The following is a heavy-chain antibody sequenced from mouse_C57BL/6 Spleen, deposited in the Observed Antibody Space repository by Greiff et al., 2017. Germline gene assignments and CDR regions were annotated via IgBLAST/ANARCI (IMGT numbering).Heavy chain of an antibody. J-gene: IGHJ4*01. CDR1: GYTFTSYW. Sequence: QVQLQQSGAELVKPGASVKMSCKASGYTFTSYWITWVKQRPGQGLEWIGDIYPGSGSTNYNEKFKSKATLTVDTSSSTAYMQLSSLTSEDSAVDYCERLDGSSDAMDYWGQGTSVTVSS. D-gene: IGHD1-1*01. V-gene: IGHV1-55*01. CDR3: ERLDGSSDAMDY. CDR2: IYPGSGST.